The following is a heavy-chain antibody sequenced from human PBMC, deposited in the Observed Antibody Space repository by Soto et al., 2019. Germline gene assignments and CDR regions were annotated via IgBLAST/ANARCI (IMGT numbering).Heavy chain of an antibody. Sequence: GGSLRLSCAASGFTFSSYWMSWVRQAPGKGLEWVANIKQDGSEKYYVDSVKGRFTISRDNAKNSLYLQMNSLRADDTAVYYCGRDLAEGLAYCGGDCSPRGQGTLVTVSS. CDR1: GFTFSSYW. CDR2: IKQDGSEK. CDR3: GRDLAEGLAYCGGDCSP. V-gene: IGHV3-7*01. D-gene: IGHD2-21*01. J-gene: IGHJ5*02.